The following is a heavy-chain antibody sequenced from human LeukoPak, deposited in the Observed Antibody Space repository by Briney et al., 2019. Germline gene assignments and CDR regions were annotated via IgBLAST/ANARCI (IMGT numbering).Heavy chain of an antibody. Sequence: PSETLSLTCTVSGGAISSSNYYWGWIRQPPGKGLEWIGSISYSGSTYYNPSLKSRVTISADTSKNQFSLKLSSVTAADTAVYYCARGSKMLGYNWFDPWGQGTLVTVSS. CDR1: GGAISSSNYY. J-gene: IGHJ5*02. D-gene: IGHD1-26*01. CDR2: ISYSGST. V-gene: IGHV4-39*01. CDR3: ARGSKMLGYNWFDP.